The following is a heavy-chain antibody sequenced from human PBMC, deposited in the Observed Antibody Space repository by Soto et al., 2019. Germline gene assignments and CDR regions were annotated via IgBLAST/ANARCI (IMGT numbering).Heavy chain of an antibody. CDR2: IIPIFGTA. V-gene: IGHV1-69*13. D-gene: IGHD3-3*01. CDR3: ARDQGTFWSGYYTPLGYYYYGMDV. CDR1: GGTFSSYA. Sequence: GASVKVSCKASGGTFSSYAISWVRQAPGQGLEWMGGIIPIFGTANYAQKFQGRVTITADESTSTAYMELSGLRSEDTAVYYCARDQGTFWSGYYTPLGYYYYGMDVWGQGTTVTVSS. J-gene: IGHJ6*02.